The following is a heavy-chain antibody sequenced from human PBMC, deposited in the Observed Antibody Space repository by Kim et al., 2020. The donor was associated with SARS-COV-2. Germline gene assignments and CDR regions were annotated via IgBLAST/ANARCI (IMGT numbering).Heavy chain of an antibody. D-gene: IGHD4-17*01. V-gene: IGHV3-30*07. CDR3: AREGGYGDPVGLDV. J-gene: IGHJ6*02. Sequence: ANSVKGRVTSSRDNSKNTLVLQMNSRRAVDTAVCYCAREGGYGDPVGLDVWGQGTTVTVSS.